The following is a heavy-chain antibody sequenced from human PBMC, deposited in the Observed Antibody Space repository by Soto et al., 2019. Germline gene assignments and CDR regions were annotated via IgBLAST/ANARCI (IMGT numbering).Heavy chain of an antibody. CDR1: DGSFSGYY. CDR3: ARPHYDSNTFYCFFDY. D-gene: IGHD3-22*01. CDR2: IFHGGST. J-gene: IGHJ4*02. Sequence: NPSETLSLTCAVYDGSFSGYYWSWIRQPPGKGLEWIGEIFHGGSTDYSPSLKSRVTISVDTSKKQFSLELRFVTAADTAVYYCARPHYDSNTFYCFFDYSGQGPLVTVYS. V-gene: IGHV4-34*12.